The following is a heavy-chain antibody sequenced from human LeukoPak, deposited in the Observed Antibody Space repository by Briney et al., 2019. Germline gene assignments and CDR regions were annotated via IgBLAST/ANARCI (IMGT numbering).Heavy chain of an antibody. V-gene: IGHV3-23*01. CDR2: ISGSGGST. J-gene: IGHJ4*02. CDR1: GFTFSTYA. CDR3: AKDPYYGSGGYNYFDY. Sequence: GGSLRLSCVASGFTFSTYAMSWVRQAPGKGLEWVSAISGSGGSTYYADSVRGRFTISRDNSKNTLYLQMNSLRAEDTAVYYCAKDPYYGSGGYNYFDYWGQGTLVIVSS. D-gene: IGHD3-10*01.